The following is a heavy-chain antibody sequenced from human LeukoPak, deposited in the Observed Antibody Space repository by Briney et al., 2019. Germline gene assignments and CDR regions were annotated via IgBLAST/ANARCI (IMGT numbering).Heavy chain of an antibody. CDR3: ARGPSQIMENYMDV. V-gene: IGHV1-2*02. Sequence: ASVKVSCKASGYTFTGYYIHWVRQAPGQGLEWMGWINPNSGGTNYAQKFQGRVTMTRDTSISTAYMELSRLRSDDTAVYYCARGPSQIMENYMDVWGKGTTVTVSS. CDR1: GYTFTGYY. D-gene: IGHD3-16*01. J-gene: IGHJ6*03. CDR2: INPNSGGT.